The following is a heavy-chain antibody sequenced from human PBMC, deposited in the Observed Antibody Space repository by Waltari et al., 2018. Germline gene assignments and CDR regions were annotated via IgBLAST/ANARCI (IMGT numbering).Heavy chain of an antibody. V-gene: IGHV3-11*04. J-gene: IGHJ6*01. CDR2: TTSSGSRV. Sequence: QVQLVESGGGSVKPGGPLRLSCTASGCSFSKYAMSWVRQAPGKGLEWIANTTSSGSRVHYADSVRGRFTISRDNAKNSLLLDMSSLRVEDTAVYFCVRDRVHFGMDVWGQGTTVIVSS. CDR3: VRDRVHFGMDV. CDR1: GCSFSKYA.